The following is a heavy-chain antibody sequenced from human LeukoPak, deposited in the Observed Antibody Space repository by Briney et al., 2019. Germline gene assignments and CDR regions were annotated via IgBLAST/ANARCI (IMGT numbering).Heavy chain of an antibody. D-gene: IGHD2-8*01. CDR2: IWYDGSNK. CDR3: AKESGDCTNGVCYPTAFDY. V-gene: IGHV3-33*06. J-gene: IGHJ4*02. CDR1: VFTVSSYG. Sequence: TLRRSWSESVFTVSSYGMDWLRQAQGKGLEWVAVIWYDGSNKYYADSVKGRFTISRDNSKNTLYLQMNSLRAEDTAVYYCAKESGDCTNGVCYPTAFDYWGQGTLVTVSS.